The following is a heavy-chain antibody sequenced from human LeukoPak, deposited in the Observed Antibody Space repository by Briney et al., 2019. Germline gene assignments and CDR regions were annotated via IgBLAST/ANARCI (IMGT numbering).Heavy chain of an antibody. V-gene: IGHV3-23*01. CDR1: GFTVSNNY. Sequence: GGSLRLSCAASGFTVSNNYMTWVRQAPGKGLEWVSAISGSGGSTYYADSVKGRFTISRDNSKNTLYLQMNSLRAEDTAVYYCAADAVAGNFDYWGQGTLVTVSS. D-gene: IGHD6-19*01. J-gene: IGHJ4*02. CDR3: AADAVAGNFDY. CDR2: ISGSGGST.